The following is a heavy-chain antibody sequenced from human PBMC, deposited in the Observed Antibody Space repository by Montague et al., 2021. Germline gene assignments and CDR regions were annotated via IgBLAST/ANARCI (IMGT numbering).Heavy chain of an antibody. J-gene: IGHJ4*02. D-gene: IGHD5-12*01. V-gene: IGHV3-21*01. CDR2: ISSSSSYI. Sequence: SLSLSLSASGFTFSSYNMNWVRQAPGEGLEWVSSISSSSSYIYYADSVKGRFTISRDNAKNSLYLQMNSLRAEDTAVYYCARDVSGYDLGLPKSDYWGQGTLVTVSS. CDR1: GFTFSSYN. CDR3: ARDVSGYDLGLPKSDY.